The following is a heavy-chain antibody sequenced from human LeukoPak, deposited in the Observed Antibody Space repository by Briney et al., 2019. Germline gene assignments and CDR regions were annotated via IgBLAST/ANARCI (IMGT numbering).Heavy chain of an antibody. D-gene: IGHD3-10*01. CDR3: AKSSRSGSYYNALDY. CDR1: GGSFSGYY. J-gene: IGHJ4*02. CDR2: INHSGST. Sequence: SETLSLTCAVYGGSFSGYYWSWIRQPPGKGLEWIGEINHSGSTNYNPSLKSRVTISVDTSKNQFSLKLSSVTAADTAVYYCAKSSRSGSYYNALDYWGQGTLVTVSS. V-gene: IGHV4-34*01.